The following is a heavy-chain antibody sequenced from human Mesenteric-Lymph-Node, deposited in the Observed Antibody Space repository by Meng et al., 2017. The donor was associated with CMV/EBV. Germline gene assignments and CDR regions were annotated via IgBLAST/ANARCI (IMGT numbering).Heavy chain of an antibody. J-gene: IGHJ5*02. CDR3: AGGIAAAGSRWFDP. D-gene: IGHD6-13*01. CDR2: IIPILGIA. V-gene: IGHV1-69*02. CDR1: GGTFSSYT. Sequence: QVQLVQSGAEVKKPGSSVKVSCKASGGTFSSYTISWVRQAPGQGLEWMGRIIPILGIANTAQKFQGRVTITADKSTSTAYMELSSLISEDTAVYYCAGGIAAAGSRWFDPWGQGTLVTVSS.